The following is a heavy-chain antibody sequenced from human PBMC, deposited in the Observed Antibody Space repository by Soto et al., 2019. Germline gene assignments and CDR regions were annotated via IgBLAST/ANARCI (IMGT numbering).Heavy chain of an antibody. CDR1: GGSISSYY. Sequence: SETLSLTCTVSGGSISSYYWSWIRQPPGKGLEWIGYIYYSGSTNYNPSLKSRVTISVDTSKNQFSLKLSSVTAADTAVYYCARGSAAYYYDSSGYYFGYWGQGTLVTVSS. CDR3: ARGSAAYYYDSSGYYFGY. D-gene: IGHD3-22*01. V-gene: IGHV4-59*12. CDR2: IYYSGST. J-gene: IGHJ4*02.